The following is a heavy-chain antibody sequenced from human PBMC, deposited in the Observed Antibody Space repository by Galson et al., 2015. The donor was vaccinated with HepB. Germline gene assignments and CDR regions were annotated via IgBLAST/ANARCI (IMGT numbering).Heavy chain of an antibody. Sequence: SLRLSCAASGFTVSSNYMSWVRQAPGKGLEWVSVIYSGGSTYYADSVKGRFTISRDNSKNTLYLQMNSLRAEDTAVYYCAREGGRSGSYYNYWGQGTLVTASS. V-gene: IGHV3-66*02. CDR3: AREGGRSGSYYNY. D-gene: IGHD1-26*01. CDR2: IYSGGST. CDR1: GFTVSSNY. J-gene: IGHJ4*02.